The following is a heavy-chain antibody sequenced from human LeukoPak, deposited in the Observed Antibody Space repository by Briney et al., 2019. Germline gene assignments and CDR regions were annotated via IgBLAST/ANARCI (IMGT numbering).Heavy chain of an antibody. CDR3: ARNTIFGVVTEPSMVV. V-gene: IGHV1-69*13. CDR2: IIPIFGTA. J-gene: IGHJ6*02. D-gene: IGHD3-3*01. CDR1: GGTFSSYA. Sequence: GASVKVSCKASGGTFSSYAISWVRQAPGQGLEWMGGIIPIFGTANYAQKFQGRVTITADGSTSTAYMELSSLRSEDTAVYYCARNTIFGVVTEPSMVVWGQGTTVTVSS.